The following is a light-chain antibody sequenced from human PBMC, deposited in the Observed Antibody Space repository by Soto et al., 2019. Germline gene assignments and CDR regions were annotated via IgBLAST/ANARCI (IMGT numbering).Light chain of an antibody. CDR3: HQDGNLPPNN. V-gene: IGKV3D-20*01. CDR2: DAS. Sequence: ETVLPQSPATLSLSPGDRATLSCGASQSVSSRYLDWYQQKPGLAPRLLIYDASTRATGIPDRFSGSGSGTYFTHTISRLEPADFAMYDWHQDGNLPPNNFGKGTKLEIK. CDR1: QSVSSRY. J-gene: IGKJ2*01.